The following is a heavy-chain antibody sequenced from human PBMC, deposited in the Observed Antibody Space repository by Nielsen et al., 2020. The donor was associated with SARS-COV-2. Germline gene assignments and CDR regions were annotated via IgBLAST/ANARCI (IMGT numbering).Heavy chain of an antibody. J-gene: IGHJ6*02. CDR1: GGSFSGYY. Sequence: SETLSLTCAVYGGSFSGYYWSWIRQPPGKGLEWIWEINHSGSTNYNPSLKSRVTISVDTSKNQFSLKLSSVTAADTAVYYCARVRRIVAAAGTRGYYYGMDVWGQGTTVTVSS. D-gene: IGHD6-13*01. CDR3: ARVRRIVAAAGTRGYYYGMDV. CDR2: INHSGST. V-gene: IGHV4-34*01.